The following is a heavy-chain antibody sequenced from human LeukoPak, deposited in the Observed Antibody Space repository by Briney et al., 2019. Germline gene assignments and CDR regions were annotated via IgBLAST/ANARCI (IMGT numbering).Heavy chain of an antibody. CDR2: IYTSGST. J-gene: IGHJ6*03. D-gene: IGHD5-12*01. V-gene: IGHV4-61*02. Sequence: PSETLSLTCTVSGGSISSGSYYWSWIRQPAGKGLEWIGRIYTSGSTNYNPSLKSRVTISVDTSKNQFSLKLSSVTAADTAVYYCATSGYDPHYYYSYLDVWGKGTTVTVSS. CDR3: ATSGYDPHYYYSYLDV. CDR1: GGSISSGSYY.